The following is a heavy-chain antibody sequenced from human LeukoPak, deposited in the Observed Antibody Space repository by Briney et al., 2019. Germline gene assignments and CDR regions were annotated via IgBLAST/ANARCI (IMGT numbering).Heavy chain of an antibody. Sequence: GESLKISCKGSGYSFTSYWIGWVRQMPGKGLEWMGIIYPGDSDTRYSPSFQGQVTISADKSISTAYLQWSSLKASDTAMYYCARLLGYCSSTSCYGAFDIWGQGTMVTVSS. D-gene: IGHD2-2*01. V-gene: IGHV5-51*01. J-gene: IGHJ3*02. CDR2: IYPGDSDT. CDR1: GYSFTSYW. CDR3: ARLLGYCSSTSCYGAFDI.